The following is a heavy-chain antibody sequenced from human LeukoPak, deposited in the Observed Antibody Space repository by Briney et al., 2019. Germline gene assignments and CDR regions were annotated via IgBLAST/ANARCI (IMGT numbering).Heavy chain of an antibody. Sequence: GGSLRLSCVASGFTFGGYATSWVRQAAGKGLEWVSSISAGSEDSYYADSVKGRFTISRDNSKSTLYLQVNSLRADDTAVYDCARTIAQYSNTWLYYYYGLDVWGQGTTVTVSS. D-gene: IGHD1-7*01. CDR3: ARTIAQYSNTWLYYYYGLDV. CDR2: ISAGSEDS. CDR1: GFTFGGYA. J-gene: IGHJ6*02. V-gene: IGHV3-23*01.